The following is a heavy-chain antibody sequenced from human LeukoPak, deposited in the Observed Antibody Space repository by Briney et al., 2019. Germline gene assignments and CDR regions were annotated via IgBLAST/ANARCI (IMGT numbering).Heavy chain of an antibody. CDR2: IIPIFGTA. D-gene: IGHD4-23*01. V-gene: IGHV1-69*13. CDR1: GGTFSSHA. J-gene: IGHJ6*02. CDR3: ARGVHGGHYYYYGMDV. Sequence: GASVTVSFKASGGTFSSHAISWVRQAPGQGLEWMGGIIPIFGTANYAQKFQGRVTITADESTSTAYMELSSLRSEDTAVYYCARGVHGGHYYYYGMDVWGQGTTVTVSS.